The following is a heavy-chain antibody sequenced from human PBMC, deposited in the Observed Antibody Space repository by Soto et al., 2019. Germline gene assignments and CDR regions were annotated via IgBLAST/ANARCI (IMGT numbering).Heavy chain of an antibody. Sequence: GASVKVSCTASGDTFTSYYMHWVRQAPGQGLEWMGIINPSGGSTSYAQKFQGRVTMTRDTSTSTVYMELSSLRSEDTAVYYCARVVVANSAFDYWGQGTLVTVSS. CDR1: GDTFTSYY. J-gene: IGHJ4*02. D-gene: IGHD3-22*01. CDR3: ARVVVANSAFDY. V-gene: IGHV1-46*01. CDR2: INPSGGST.